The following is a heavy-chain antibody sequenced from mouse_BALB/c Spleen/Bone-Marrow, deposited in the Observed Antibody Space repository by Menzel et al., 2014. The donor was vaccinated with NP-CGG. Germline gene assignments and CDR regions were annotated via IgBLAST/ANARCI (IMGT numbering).Heavy chain of an antibody. D-gene: IGHD4-1*01. V-gene: IGHV4-1*02. J-gene: IGHJ3*01. CDR3: APNWDRGFAY. Sequence: EVQLQESGGGLVQPGGSLKLSCAASGFDFSRYWMSWVRQAPGKGLEWIGKINPDSSTINYTPSLKDKFIISRDNAKNALYLQMSKVRSEDTALYYCAPNWDRGFAYWGQGTLVTVSA. CDR2: INPDSSTI. CDR1: GFDFSRYW.